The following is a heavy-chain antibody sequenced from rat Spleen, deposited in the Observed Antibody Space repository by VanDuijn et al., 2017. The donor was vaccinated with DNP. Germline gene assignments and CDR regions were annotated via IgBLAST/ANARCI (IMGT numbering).Heavy chain of an antibody. CDR1: GFTFSDYD. D-gene: IGHD1-5*01. CDR2: IKSSGDRT. CDR3: ARHGEVHLRYAMDA. Sequence: EVQLVESGGALVQPGRSLRLSCVASGFTFSDYDMAWVRQAPPKGLEWVASIKSSGDRTYYRDSVKGRFTVSRDNAKNTLYLQMDSLRSEDTATYYCARHGEVHLRYAMDAWGQGTSVTVSS. J-gene: IGHJ4*01. V-gene: IGHV5S13*01.